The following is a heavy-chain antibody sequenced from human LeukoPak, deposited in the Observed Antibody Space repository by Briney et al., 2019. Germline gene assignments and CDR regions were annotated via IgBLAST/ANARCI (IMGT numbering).Heavy chain of an antibody. D-gene: IGHD3-10*01. Sequence: SETLSLTCTVSGGSVSSGSYYWSWIRQPPGKGLEWIGYLYYSGSTNYNPSLKSRVTISVDTSKNQFSLKLSSVTAADTAVYYCASGYYYGSGSYGYYYGMDVWGQGTTVTVSS. CDR2: LYYSGST. CDR1: GGSVSSGSYY. J-gene: IGHJ6*02. V-gene: IGHV4-61*01. CDR3: ASGYYYGSGSYGYYYGMDV.